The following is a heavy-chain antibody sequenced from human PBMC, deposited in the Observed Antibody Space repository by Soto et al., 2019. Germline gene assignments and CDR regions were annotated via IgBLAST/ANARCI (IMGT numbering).Heavy chain of an antibody. V-gene: IGHV2-5*02. CDR3: AHRHGAPGYFDY. D-gene: IGHD4-17*01. CDR2: IYWDDDK. Sequence: QITLKESGPTLVKPTQTLTLTCTFSGFSLSTSGVGVGWIRQPPGKVLEWLALIYWDDDKRFSPSLKSRLTITKDTSKNQVVLTMTNMDPVDTATYYCAHRHGAPGYFDYWGQGTLVTVSS. J-gene: IGHJ4*02. CDR1: GFSLSTSGVG.